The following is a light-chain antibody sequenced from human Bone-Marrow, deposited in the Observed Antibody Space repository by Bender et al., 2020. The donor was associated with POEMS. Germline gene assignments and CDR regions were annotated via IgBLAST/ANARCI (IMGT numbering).Light chain of an antibody. V-gene: IGLV2-14*02. CDR3: SSYTGSTTSVL. CDR2: EVS. CDR1: SSDVGNYKL. Sequence: QSALTQPASVSVSPGQSITISCTGPSSDVGNYKLVSWYQQHPGKAPKLMIYEVSKRPSGVPDRFSGSKSGNTASLIISGLQAEDEADYYCSSYTGSTTSVLFGGGTKLTVL. J-gene: IGLJ2*01.